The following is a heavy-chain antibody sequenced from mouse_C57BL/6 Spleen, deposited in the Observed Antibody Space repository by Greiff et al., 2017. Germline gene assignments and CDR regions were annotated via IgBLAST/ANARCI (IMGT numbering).Heavy chain of an antibody. Sequence: VQLQHSGPELVQPGASVKISCKASGYTFTDYYMNWVKQSHGKSLEWIGDINPNNGGTSYNQKFKGKATLTVDKSSSTAYMELRSLTSEDSAVYYCALAYYSNYGYWGQGTTLTVSS. V-gene: IGHV1-26*01. CDR3: ALAYYSNYGY. CDR1: GYTFTDYY. CDR2: INPNNGGT. D-gene: IGHD2-5*01. J-gene: IGHJ2*01.